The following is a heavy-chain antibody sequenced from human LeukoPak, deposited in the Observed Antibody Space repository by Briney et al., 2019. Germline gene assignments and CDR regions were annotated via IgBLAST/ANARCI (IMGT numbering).Heavy chain of an antibody. D-gene: IGHD5-24*01. CDR3: ARADGWLDP. J-gene: IGHJ5*01. CDR2: ISYNGRTI. CDR1: GFTFSDYY. V-gene: IGHV3-11*01. Sequence: GGSLRLSCAASGFTFSDYYMSWIRQAPGKGLEWISYISYNGRTIHYADSVKGRFIISRDNTKKSLYLQMNSLRVEDTAVYYCARADGWLDPWGRGTLVTVPS.